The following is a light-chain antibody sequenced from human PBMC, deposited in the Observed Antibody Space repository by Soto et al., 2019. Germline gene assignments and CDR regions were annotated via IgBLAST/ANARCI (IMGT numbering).Light chain of an antibody. Sequence: DYQVTQSPSTLSACVGDRVTITCRASQNIYTWLAWYQQKPGIAPKLLIHKASTLESGVPSRFSGSGFGTEFTLTISGLQPEDSATYYCQQHERYSTFGQGTKVDIK. CDR3: QQHERYST. CDR1: QNIYTW. CDR2: KAS. J-gene: IGKJ1*01. V-gene: IGKV1-5*03.